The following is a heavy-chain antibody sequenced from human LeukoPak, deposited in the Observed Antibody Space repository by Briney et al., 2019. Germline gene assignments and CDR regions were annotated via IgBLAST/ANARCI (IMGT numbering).Heavy chain of an antibody. V-gene: IGHV4-59*08. CDR2: IYYSGST. CDR3: ARHAAFADYQTHLTHFDY. D-gene: IGHD4/OR15-4a*01. Sequence: SETLSLTCSVSGGSIRTYYWSWSRQPPGKGLEWIGYIYYSGSTNYNPSLKSRVTISVDTSKNQFSLRLSSVTAADTALYYCARHAAFADYQTHLTHFDYWGQGTLVTVSS. CDR1: GGSIRTYY. J-gene: IGHJ4*02.